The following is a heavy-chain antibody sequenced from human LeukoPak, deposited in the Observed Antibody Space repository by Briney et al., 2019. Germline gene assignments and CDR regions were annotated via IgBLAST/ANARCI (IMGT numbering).Heavy chain of an antibody. D-gene: IGHD1-26*01. V-gene: IGHV1-8*01. CDR3: ARWGASSWELLPYNWFDP. J-gene: IGHJ5*02. Sequence: ASVKVSCKASGYTFTSYDINWVRQATGQGLEWMGWMNPNSGNTGYAQKFQGRVTMTRNTSISTAYMELSSLRSEDTAVYYCARWGASSWELLPYNWFDPWGQGTLVTVSS. CDR1: GYTFTSYD. CDR2: MNPNSGNT.